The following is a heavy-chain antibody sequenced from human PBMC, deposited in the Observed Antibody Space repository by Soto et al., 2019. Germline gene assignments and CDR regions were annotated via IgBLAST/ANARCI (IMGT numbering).Heavy chain of an antibody. Sequence: SETLSLTCTVSGGSISSYYWSWIRQPPGKGLEWIGYVHDSWGSHYNPSLKSRVAISLDTSKSQFSLKLTSVTATDTAVYYCARHLVNSGSYPPNYYYYGMDVWGQGTTVTVSS. CDR2: VHDSWGS. J-gene: IGHJ6*02. V-gene: IGHV4-59*08. D-gene: IGHD1-26*01. CDR3: ARHLVNSGSYPPNYYYYGMDV. CDR1: GGSISSYY.